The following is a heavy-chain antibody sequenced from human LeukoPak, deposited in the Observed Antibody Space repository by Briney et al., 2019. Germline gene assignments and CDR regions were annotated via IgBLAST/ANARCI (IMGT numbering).Heavy chain of an antibody. Sequence: PGGSLRLSCAASGFTFSSYGMHWVRQAPGKGLEWVAVIWYDGSNKYYADSVKGRFTISRDNSTNTLYLQMNSLRAEDTAVYYCARALVVVVAATRYYYYGIDVWGQGTTVTVSS. CDR2: IWYDGSNK. D-gene: IGHD2-15*01. CDR3: ARALVVVVAATRYYYYGIDV. V-gene: IGHV3-33*01. CDR1: GFTFSSYG. J-gene: IGHJ6*02.